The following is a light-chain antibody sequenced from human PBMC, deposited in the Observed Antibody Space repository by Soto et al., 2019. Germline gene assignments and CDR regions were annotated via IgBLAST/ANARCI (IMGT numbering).Light chain of an antibody. J-gene: IGLJ1*01. CDR3: CSYAGAFIYV. CDR1: SSDIGDYNF. Sequence: QSALTQPASVSGSPGQSISISCTGTSSDIGDYNFVSWYQHHPGKAPKVIIYEVSNRPSGVSHRFAGSKSGNTASLTISGLQTEDEADYYCCSYAGAFIYVFGSGTKVTVL. V-gene: IGLV2-14*01. CDR2: EVS.